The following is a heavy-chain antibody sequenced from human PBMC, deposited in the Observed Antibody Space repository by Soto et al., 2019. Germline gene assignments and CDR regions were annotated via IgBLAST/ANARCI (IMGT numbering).Heavy chain of an antibody. Sequence: ESGGGLVHPGGSLRLSCAASGFTFSSYSMNWVRQAPGKGLEWVSYISSRSSTIYYADSVKVRFTISRDNAKNSLYLQMNSLRDEDTAVYYCARDHGSSGSYTIDYWGQGTLVTVSS. CDR1: GFTFSSYS. V-gene: IGHV3-48*02. CDR3: ARDHGSSGSYTIDY. D-gene: IGHD1-26*01. J-gene: IGHJ4*02. CDR2: ISSRSSTI.